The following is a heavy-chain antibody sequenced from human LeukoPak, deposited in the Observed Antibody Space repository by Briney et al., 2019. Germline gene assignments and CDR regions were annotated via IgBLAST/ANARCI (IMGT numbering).Heavy chain of an antibody. CDR2: TKSRNDGGTT. CDR3: ATANTYYDYVWGSARYIY. V-gene: IGHV3-15*01. CDR1: GFTFSTAW. Sequence: PGGSLRLSCAGSGFTFSTAWLTWVRQTPGKGLEWVGHTKSRNDGGTTDYAAPVTGRFTISRDDSKNTVYLQMNSLKTEYTAVYYCATANTYYDYVWGSARYIYWGQGTLVTVSS. J-gene: IGHJ4*02. D-gene: IGHD3-16*02.